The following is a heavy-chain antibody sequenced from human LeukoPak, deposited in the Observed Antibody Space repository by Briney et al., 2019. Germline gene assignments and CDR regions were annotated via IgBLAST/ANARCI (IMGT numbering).Heavy chain of an antibody. CDR3: ARLADQYRGYFDY. J-gene: IGHJ4*02. CDR2: IYYSGST. V-gene: IGHV4-39*01. Sequence: SETLSLTCTVSGGSISSSSYYWGWIRQPPGKGLEWIGSIYYSGSTYYNPSLKSRVTISVDTSKNQFSLKLSSVTAADTAVYYCARLADQYRGYFDYWGQETLVTVSS. CDR1: GGSISSSSYY. D-gene: IGHD1-26*01.